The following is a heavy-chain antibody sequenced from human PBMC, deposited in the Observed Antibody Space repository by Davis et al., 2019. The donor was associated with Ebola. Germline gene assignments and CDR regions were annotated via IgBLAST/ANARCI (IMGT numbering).Heavy chain of an antibody. D-gene: IGHD3-3*01. Sequence: PSETLSLTCTVSGGSISSGGYYWSWIRQHPGKGLEWIGYIYYSGSTYYNPSLKSRVTMSVDTSKNQFSLKLSSVTAADTAVYYCAREFWSRFDYWGQGTLVTVSS. CDR2: IYYSGST. J-gene: IGHJ4*02. V-gene: IGHV4-31*03. CDR3: AREFWSRFDY. CDR1: GGSISSGGYY.